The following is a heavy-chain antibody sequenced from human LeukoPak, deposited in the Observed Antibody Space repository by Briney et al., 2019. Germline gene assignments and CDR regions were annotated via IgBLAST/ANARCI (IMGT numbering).Heavy chain of an antibody. CDR1: GYTFTGYY. Sequence: ASVKVSCKASGYTFTGYYMHWVRQAPGQGLEWMGWINPNSGGTNYAQKFQGRVTMTRDTSISTAYMELSRLRSDDTAVYYCAREKGPTGTTDSGYYYGMDVWGQGTTVTVSS. CDR2: INPNSGGT. J-gene: IGHJ6*02. D-gene: IGHD1-7*01. CDR3: AREKGPTGTTDSGYYYGMDV. V-gene: IGHV1-2*02.